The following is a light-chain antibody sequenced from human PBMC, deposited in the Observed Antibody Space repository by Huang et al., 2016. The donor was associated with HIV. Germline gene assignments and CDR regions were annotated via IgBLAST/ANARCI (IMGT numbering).Light chain of an antibody. CDR3: QQSYSSPLT. CDR2: AAS. CDR1: HNISNF. J-gene: IGKJ3*01. V-gene: IGKV1-39*01. Sequence: DIQMTQSPYSLSASVGDRVTITCRASHNISNFLNWYQQKPGKAPTLLIHAASNLLSGVQSRFSGSGSGTNFILSISSLQPDDFVTYYCQQSYSSPLTFGPGTTVDI.